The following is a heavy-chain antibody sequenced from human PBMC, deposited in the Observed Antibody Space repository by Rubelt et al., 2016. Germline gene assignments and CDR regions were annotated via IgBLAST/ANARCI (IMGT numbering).Heavy chain of an antibody. CDR2: INHSGST. J-gene: IGHJ6*02. CDR3: ARGRSMDV. V-gene: IGHV4-34*01. Sequence: QVQLQQWGAGLLKPSETLSLTCAVYGGSFSGYYWSWIRQPPGKGLEWIGEINHSGSTNYNPSLKSGVTISVDTSKNQFSLKLSSVTAADTAVYYCARGRSMDVWGQGTPVTVSS. CDR1: GGSFSGYY.